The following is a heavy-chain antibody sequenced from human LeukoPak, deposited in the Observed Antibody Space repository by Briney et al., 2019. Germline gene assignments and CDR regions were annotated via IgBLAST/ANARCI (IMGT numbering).Heavy chain of an antibody. J-gene: IGHJ4*02. Sequence: GGSLRLSCAASGFSFNTFAMSWVRQAPGKGLEWVSAISGSGGSTYYADSVKDRFTISRDNSKNTLYLQMNSLRAEDTAVYYCAKDGGWYYDSSSYCDYWGQGTLVTVSS. D-gene: IGHD3-22*01. CDR3: AKDGGWYYDSSSYCDY. V-gene: IGHV3-23*01. CDR1: GFSFNTFA. CDR2: ISGSGGST.